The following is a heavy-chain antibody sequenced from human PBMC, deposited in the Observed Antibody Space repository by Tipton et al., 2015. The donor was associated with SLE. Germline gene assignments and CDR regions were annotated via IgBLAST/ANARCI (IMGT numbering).Heavy chain of an antibody. V-gene: IGHV1-18*01. CDR1: GYTFTIYG. CDR3: STVVTTGLYWYFDL. J-gene: IGHJ2*01. Sequence: QLVQSGAEVKKPGASVKVSCKASGYTFTIYGISWVRQAPGQGLEWMGWISAYNGNTNYAQKLQGRVTMTTDTSTSTAYMELRSLRSGDTAVYYCSTVVTTGLYWYFDLWGRGTLVTVSS. CDR2: ISAYNGNT. D-gene: IGHD4-17*01.